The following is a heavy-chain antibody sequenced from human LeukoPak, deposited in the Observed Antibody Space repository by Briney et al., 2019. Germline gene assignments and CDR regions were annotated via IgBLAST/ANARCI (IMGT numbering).Heavy chain of an antibody. D-gene: IGHD3-10*01. J-gene: IGHJ4*02. CDR2: IYYSGST. CDR1: GGSISSGDYY. Sequence: PSETLSHTCTVSGGSISSGDYYWSRIRQPPGKGLEWIGYIYYSGSTYYNPSLKSRVTISVDTSKNQFSLKLSSVTAADTAVYYCARKFWFGESLDYWGQGTLVTVSS. CDR3: ARKFWFGESLDY. V-gene: IGHV4-30-4*01.